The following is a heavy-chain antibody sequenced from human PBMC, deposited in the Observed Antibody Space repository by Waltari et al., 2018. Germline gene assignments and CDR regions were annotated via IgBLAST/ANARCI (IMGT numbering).Heavy chain of an antibody. CDR3: ARSTVIDSYFDS. D-gene: IGHD3-22*01. V-gene: IGHV4-38-2*01. J-gene: IGHJ4*02. Sequence: QVQLQESGPGVVKPSETLCLTCGVSDYSIRDGYSWGWFRQPPGRGLEWIGTVSHGGCPYSIPSLKNRLTISVDTTKNQFSLRLSSVTAADTAVYYCARSTVIDSYFDSWGQGTLVTVSS. CDR2: VSHGGCP. CDR1: DYSIRDGYS.